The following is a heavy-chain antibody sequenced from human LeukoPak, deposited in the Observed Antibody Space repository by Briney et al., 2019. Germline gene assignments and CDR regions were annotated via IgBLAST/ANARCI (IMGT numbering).Heavy chain of an antibody. CDR2: IKQDGSEK. D-gene: IGHD3-9*01. Sequence: GGSLRLSCAASGFTFSSYWMSWVRQAPGKGLEWVANIKQDGSEKYYVDSVKGRFTISRDNAKNSLYLQMNSLRAEDTAVYYCARVASGSYYDILTGYYPALFDYWGQGTLVTVSS. J-gene: IGHJ4*02. CDR3: ARVASGSYYDILTGYYPALFDY. CDR1: GFTFSSYW. V-gene: IGHV3-7*01.